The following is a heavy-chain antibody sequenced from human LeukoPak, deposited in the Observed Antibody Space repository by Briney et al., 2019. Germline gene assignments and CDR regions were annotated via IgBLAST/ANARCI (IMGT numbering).Heavy chain of an antibody. D-gene: IGHD5-18*01. CDR3: ARSGIQTGYRFFY. Sequence: SETLSLTCAVYGGSFSGYYWSWIRQPPGKGLEWIGEINHSGSTNYNPSLKSRVTISVDTSKNQFSLKLSSVTAADTAVYYCARSGIQTGYRFFYWGQGTLVTVSS. J-gene: IGHJ4*02. CDR1: GGSFSGYY. CDR2: INHSGST. V-gene: IGHV4-34*01.